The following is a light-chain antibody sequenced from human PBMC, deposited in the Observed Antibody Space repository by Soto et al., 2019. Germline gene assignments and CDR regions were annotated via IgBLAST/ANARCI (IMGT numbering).Light chain of an antibody. Sequence: QSVLTQPASVSGSPGQSITISCTGTSSDVGGYNYVSWYQQHPGKAPKLMIYEVSNRPSGVSNRFSGSKSGNTASLTISGLQAEDEADYYCSSYTSSSTLYVFGTGTKVTAL. V-gene: IGLV2-14*01. CDR1: SSDVGGYNY. CDR3: SSYTSSSTLYV. CDR2: EVS. J-gene: IGLJ1*01.